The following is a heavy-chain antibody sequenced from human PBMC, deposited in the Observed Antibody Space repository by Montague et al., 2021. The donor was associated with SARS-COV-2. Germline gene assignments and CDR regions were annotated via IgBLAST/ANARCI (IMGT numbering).Heavy chain of an antibody. CDR2: IYDTGNT. D-gene: IGHD5-18*01. CDR3: ARDFRLQLWQTNYYFGL. CDR1: GGSISGYY. Sequence: SKTLSLTCTVSGGSISGYYWSWIRQPPGKGPEWIGNIYDTGNTNYNPSLKSRVTISEDTSKNQFSLRLTSVTAADTAVYYCARDFRLQLWQTNYYFGLWGRGTLVSVSS. J-gene: IGHJ2*01. V-gene: IGHV4-59*01.